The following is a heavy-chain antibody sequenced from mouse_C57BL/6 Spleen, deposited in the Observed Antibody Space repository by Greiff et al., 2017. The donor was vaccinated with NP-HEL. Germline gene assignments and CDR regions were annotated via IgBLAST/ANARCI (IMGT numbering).Heavy chain of an antibody. Sequence: VQLQQSGPVLVKPGASVKMSCKASGYTFTDYYMNWVKQSHGKSLEWIGVINPYNGGTSYNQKFKGKATLTVDKSSSTAYMELNSLTSEDSAVYYCARRPIYDGYYGYFDVWGTGTTVTVSS. CDR3: ARRPIYDGYYGYFDV. D-gene: IGHD2-3*01. V-gene: IGHV1-19*01. CDR1: GYTFTDYY. J-gene: IGHJ1*03. CDR2: INPYNGGT.